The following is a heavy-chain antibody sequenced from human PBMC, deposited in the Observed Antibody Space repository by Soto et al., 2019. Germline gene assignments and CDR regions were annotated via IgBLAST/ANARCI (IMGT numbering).Heavy chain of an antibody. CDR1: GGSISSYY. Sequence: TSETLSLTCTVSGGSISSYYWIWIRQPPGKGLEWIGYIYYSGSTNYNPSLKSRVSISIDTSKNQFSLNLNSVTAADTAVYYCARDRGSTGYYYFDSWGQGTLVTVSS. D-gene: IGHD3-22*01. CDR3: ARDRGSTGYYYFDS. J-gene: IGHJ4*02. V-gene: IGHV4-59*01. CDR2: IYYSGST.